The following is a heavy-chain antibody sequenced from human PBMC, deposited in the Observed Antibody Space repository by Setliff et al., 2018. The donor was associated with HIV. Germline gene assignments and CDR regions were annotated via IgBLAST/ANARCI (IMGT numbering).Heavy chain of an antibody. CDR3: MRGRSITIFGVAYFDF. CDR1: GYSISTAYY. J-gene: IGHJ4*02. CDR2: VYHSGTT. D-gene: IGHD3-3*01. Sequence: LTCAVSGYSISTAYYWGWIRQPPGKGLEWFGSVYHSGTTYYNPSLKSRVTISVDMSNNQFSLKVTSVTAADTAVYYCMRGRSITIFGVAYFDFWGQGTQVTVSS. V-gene: IGHV4-38-2*01.